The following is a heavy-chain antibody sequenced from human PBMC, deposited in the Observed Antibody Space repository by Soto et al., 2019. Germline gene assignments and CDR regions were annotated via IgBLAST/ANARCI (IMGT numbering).Heavy chain of an antibody. CDR3: ARDRTSSFWTPRGYYFDY. D-gene: IGHD3-3*01. Sequence: SVKVSCKASGGTFSSYAISWVRQAPGQGLEWMGGIIPIFGTANYAQRFQGRVTITADKSTSTAYMELSSLRSEDTAVYYCARDRTSSFWTPRGYYFDYWGQGTLVTVSS. V-gene: IGHV1-69*06. J-gene: IGHJ4*02. CDR1: GGTFSSYA. CDR2: IIPIFGTA.